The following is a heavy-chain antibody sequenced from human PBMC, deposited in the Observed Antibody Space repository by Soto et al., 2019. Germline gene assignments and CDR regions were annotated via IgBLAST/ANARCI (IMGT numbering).Heavy chain of an antibody. CDR2: IYYSGGT. Sequence: XATLSLTCSVPGPPFSSGRYFYTSVRQPPGKGLEWLGYIYYSGGTNYNPSLKSRVTISLDKSKSQFSLRLISVTAADTAVYYCTRAQSDDNYFDPWGQGTLVTVSS. V-gene: IGHV4-61*01. CDR1: GPPFSSGRYF. D-gene: IGHD6-19*01. J-gene: IGHJ5*02. CDR3: TRAQSDDNYFDP.